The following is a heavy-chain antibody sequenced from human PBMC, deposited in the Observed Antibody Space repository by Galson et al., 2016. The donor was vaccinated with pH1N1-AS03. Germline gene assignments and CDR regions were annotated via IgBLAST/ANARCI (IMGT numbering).Heavy chain of an antibody. Sequence: SLRLSCAVSGFTFNNAWMIWVRQAPGKGLEWVGRLKGTTDVGTTDYAAPVKGRFIISRDDSKNTLYLQMNSLKTEDTAVYYCTADLSAVTAGGIDYWGRGTLVTVSS. CDR3: TADLSAVTAGGIDY. CDR1: GFTFNNAW. J-gene: IGHJ4*02. D-gene: IGHD2-21*02. V-gene: IGHV3-15*01. CDR2: LKGTTDVGTT.